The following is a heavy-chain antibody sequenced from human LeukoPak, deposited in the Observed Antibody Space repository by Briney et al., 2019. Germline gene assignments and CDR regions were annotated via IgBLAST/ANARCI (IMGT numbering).Heavy chain of an antibody. CDR3: ARQIYTGGYFDY. CDR2: IYHSGST. Sequence: PSETLSLTCAVSGGSISSGGYSWSWIRQPPGKGLEWIGYIYHSGSTYYNPSLKSRVTISVDRSKNQFSLKLSSVTAADTAVCYCARQIYTGGYFDYWGQGTLVTVSS. V-gene: IGHV4-30-2*01. D-gene: IGHD1-14*01. CDR1: GGSISSGGYS. J-gene: IGHJ4*02.